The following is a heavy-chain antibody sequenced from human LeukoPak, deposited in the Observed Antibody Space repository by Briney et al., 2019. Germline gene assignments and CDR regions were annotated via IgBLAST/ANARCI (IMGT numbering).Heavy chain of an antibody. CDR2: IYHSGST. CDR3: ARWYSSSLSYFDY. CDR1: GYSISSNYY. J-gene: IGHJ4*02. D-gene: IGHD6-13*01. Sequence: PSETLSLTCTVSGYSISSNYYWGWIRQPPGKGLEWIGSIYHSGSTYYNPSLKSRVTISVDTSKNQFSLKLSSVTAADTAVYYCARWYSSSLSYFDYWGQGTLVTVSS. V-gene: IGHV4-38-2*02.